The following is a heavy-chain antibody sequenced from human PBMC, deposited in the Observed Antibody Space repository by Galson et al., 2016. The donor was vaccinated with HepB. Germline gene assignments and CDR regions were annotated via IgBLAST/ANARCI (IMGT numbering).Heavy chain of an antibody. Sequence: SLRLSCAASGFTFNNYHMSWVRQAPGKGLEWVSFVSDHGDIPYYADSVKGRFTISRDNSKNTLYLQMNSLRAEDTAMYYCAKKRGYCNDGNCYVDYWGQGTLVTVSS. V-gene: IGHV3-23*01. D-gene: IGHD2-15*01. J-gene: IGHJ4*02. CDR3: AKKRGYCNDGNCYVDY. CDR1: GFTFNNYH. CDR2: VSDHGDIP.